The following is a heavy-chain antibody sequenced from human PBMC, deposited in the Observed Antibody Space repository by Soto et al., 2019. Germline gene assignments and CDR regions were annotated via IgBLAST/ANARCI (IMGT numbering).Heavy chain of an antibody. J-gene: IGHJ5*02. CDR1: GFTFSSYG. CDR2: IWYDGSYQ. V-gene: IGHV3-33*01. D-gene: IGHD3-16*01. Sequence: QVQLVESGGGVVQPGRSLRLSCVASGFTFSSYGMHWVRQAPGKGLEWVALIWYDGSYQYYADSVRGRFTTSRDNSNNTLLLEMNSLRVEDTAVYYCARDRLITYGAKIAPDHWGQGALVIVSS. CDR3: ARDRLITYGAKIAPDH.